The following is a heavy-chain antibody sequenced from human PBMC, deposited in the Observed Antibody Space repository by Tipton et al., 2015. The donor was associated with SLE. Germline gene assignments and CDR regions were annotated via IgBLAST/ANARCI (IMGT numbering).Heavy chain of an antibody. Sequence: RSLSLSCVSSGFPFDVHAMFWVRKAPGKGLEWISGISWNGGSVDYADSVKGRFTMSRDNAKNSLYVEIKSLRPEDTAFYYCVKGDSNGVGGHFDYWGQGALVIVSS. CDR2: ISWNGGSV. CDR1: GFPFDVHA. J-gene: IGHJ4*02. D-gene: IGHD4-11*01. V-gene: IGHV3-9*01. CDR3: VKGDSNGVGGHFDY.